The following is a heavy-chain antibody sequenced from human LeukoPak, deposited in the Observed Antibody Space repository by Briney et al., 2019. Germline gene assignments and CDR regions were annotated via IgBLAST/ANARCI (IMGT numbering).Heavy chain of an antibody. CDR2: IRYDGSNN. D-gene: IGHD2-2*01. CDR3: AKDVVVVPFANYFYYMDV. V-gene: IGHV3-30*02. J-gene: IGHJ6*03. Sequence: AGSLRLSCAAAAFTFSSYGMHWVRQAPGKGLEWVAFIRYDGSNNYYEDSVKGRFTISRDNSKNTLYLQMGSLRAEDTAVYYCAKDVVVVPFANYFYYMDVWGKGTTVTVSS. CDR1: AFTFSSYG.